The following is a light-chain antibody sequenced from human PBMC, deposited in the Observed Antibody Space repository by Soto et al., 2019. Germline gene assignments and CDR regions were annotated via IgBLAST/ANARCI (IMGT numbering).Light chain of an antibody. CDR3: MQALQTPYT. V-gene: IGKV2-28*01. CDR2: LGS. CDR1: QSLLNSNGYNY. Sequence: DIVMTQSPLSLPVTPGEPASISCRSGQSLLNSNGYNYLDWYLQKPGQSPQLLIYLGSNRASGVPDRFSGSGSGTDFTLKISRVEADDVGVFYCMQALQTPYTFCQGTKLEIK. J-gene: IGKJ2*01.